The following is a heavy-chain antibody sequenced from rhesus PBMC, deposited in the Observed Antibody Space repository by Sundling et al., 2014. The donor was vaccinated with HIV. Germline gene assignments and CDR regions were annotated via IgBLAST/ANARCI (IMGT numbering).Heavy chain of an antibody. D-gene: IGHD5-24*01. CDR2: ISSGGGTT. CDR3: ATPVDTVGTVTPDY. CDR1: GFTFSSYD. Sequence: EVQLVESGAGLVQPGGSLRLSCAASGFTFSSYDMYWVRQAPGKGLEWISGISSGGGTTYYADSVKGRFTISRDNSKTTFSLQMNSLTTEDTAVYYCATPVDTVGTVTPDYWGQGVLVTVSS. V-gene: IGHV3S42*01. J-gene: IGHJ4*01.